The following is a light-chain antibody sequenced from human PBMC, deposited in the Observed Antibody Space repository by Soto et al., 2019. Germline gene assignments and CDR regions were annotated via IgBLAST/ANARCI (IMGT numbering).Light chain of an antibody. CDR3: QPYDKLTT. CDR2: DAS. V-gene: IGKV1-33*01. Sequence: EIQMTQSPSSLSASVGDRVTITFQASQNINNYLNWYQQKPGRAPKLLIYDASNLEAGVPSRFRGSGSGTDFTFTISRLAPEDIATYYSQPYDKLTTFGEGTSLEI. J-gene: IGKJ5*01. CDR1: QNINNY.